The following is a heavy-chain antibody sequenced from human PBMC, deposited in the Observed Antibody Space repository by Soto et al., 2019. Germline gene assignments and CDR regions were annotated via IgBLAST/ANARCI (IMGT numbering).Heavy chain of an antibody. J-gene: IGHJ5*02. Sequence: SLRLSCATSGFTFTSFTMHWVRQAPGKGLEWIAVMSYDGARTDYADAVKGRFTISRDTSKNTLYLQMNNLRPDDTAMYYCARDRTYGDPNWFDPWGQGTLVTVSS. V-gene: IGHV3-30-3*01. CDR1: GFTFTSFT. D-gene: IGHD4-17*01. CDR2: MSYDGART. CDR3: ARDRTYGDPNWFDP.